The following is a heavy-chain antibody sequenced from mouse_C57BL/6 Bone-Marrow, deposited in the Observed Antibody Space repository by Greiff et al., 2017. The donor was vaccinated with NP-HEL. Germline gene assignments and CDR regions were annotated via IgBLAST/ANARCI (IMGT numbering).Heavy chain of an antibody. J-gene: IGHJ4*01. V-gene: IGHV1-80*01. Sequence: VQLQESGAELVKPGASVKISCKASGYAFSSYWMNWVKQRPGKGLEWIGQIYPGDGDTNYNGKFKGKATLTADKSSSTAYMQLSSLTSEDSAVYFCASNLLYYAMDYWGQGTSVTVSS. CDR2: IYPGDGDT. CDR1: GYAFSSYW. CDR3: ASNLLYYAMDY.